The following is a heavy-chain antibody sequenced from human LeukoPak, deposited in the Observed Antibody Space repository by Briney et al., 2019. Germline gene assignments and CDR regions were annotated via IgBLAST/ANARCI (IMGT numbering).Heavy chain of an antibody. CDR1: GFSFNNYA. Sequence: GGSLRLSCAASGFSFNNYAMVWVRQTPGKGLEWDSVISAGNDIVYADSVKGRFSISRDSSKNTLYLQMNSLRVEDTAVYYCANEIRPNDYWGQGTLVTVSS. J-gene: IGHJ4*02. CDR3: ANEIRPNDY. D-gene: IGHD4-17*01. CDR2: ISAGNDI. V-gene: IGHV3-23*01.